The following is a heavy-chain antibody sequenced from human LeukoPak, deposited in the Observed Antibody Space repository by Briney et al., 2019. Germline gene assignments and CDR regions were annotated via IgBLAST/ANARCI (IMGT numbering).Heavy chain of an antibody. Sequence: ASVKVSCKASGYTFTGYYMHWVRQVPGQGLEWMGWINPNSGGTNYAQKFQGRVTMTRDTSISTAYMELSRLRYDDTAVYYCAPTTARYGHFYFDYWGQGALVTVSS. CDR3: APTTARYGHFYFDY. J-gene: IGHJ4*02. V-gene: IGHV1-2*02. CDR1: GYTFTGYY. CDR2: INPNSGGT. D-gene: IGHD2-21*02.